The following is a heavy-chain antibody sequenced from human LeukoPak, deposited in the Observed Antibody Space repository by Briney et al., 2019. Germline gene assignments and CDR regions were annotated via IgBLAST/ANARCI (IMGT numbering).Heavy chain of an antibody. Sequence: SETLSLTCTVSGGSISSYYWSWIRQPPGKGLEWIGYIYYSGSTNYNPSLKSRVTISVDTSKNQFSLKLSSVTAADTAVYYCARHYYGSGSHRKNWFDPWGQGTLVTVSS. V-gene: IGHV4-59*08. CDR1: GGSISSYY. CDR3: ARHYYGSGSHRKNWFDP. CDR2: IYYSGST. D-gene: IGHD3-10*01. J-gene: IGHJ5*02.